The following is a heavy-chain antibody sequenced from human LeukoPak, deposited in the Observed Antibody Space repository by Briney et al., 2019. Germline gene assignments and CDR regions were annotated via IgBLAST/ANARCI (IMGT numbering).Heavy chain of an antibody. CDR2: ITPLFGST. J-gene: IGHJ4*02. CDR3: TRDDGSGGTE. V-gene: IGHV1-69*13. D-gene: IGHD2-15*01. Sequence: GASVKVSCKTSGGTFNNYLINWVRQPPGQGLEWMGGITPLFGSTNYAQKFQGRVTITADESTSTVYLELSSLRFEDTAVYYCTRDDGSGGTEWGQGALVTVSS. CDR1: GGTFNNYL.